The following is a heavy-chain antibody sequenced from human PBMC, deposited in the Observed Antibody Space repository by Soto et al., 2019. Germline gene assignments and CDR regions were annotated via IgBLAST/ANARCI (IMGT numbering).Heavy chain of an antibody. D-gene: IGHD6-6*01. V-gene: IGHV1-3*01. Sequence: GASVKVSCKASGYSCTSYAMHWVRQAPGQRLEWMGWINGGNGNTKYSQKIQGRVTITRDTSASTAYMELSSLESEDTAVYYCAREGYSSSSAPFDYWGQGPLVTVSS. CDR3: AREGYSSSSAPFDY. CDR2: INGGNGNT. CDR1: GYSCTSYA. J-gene: IGHJ4*02.